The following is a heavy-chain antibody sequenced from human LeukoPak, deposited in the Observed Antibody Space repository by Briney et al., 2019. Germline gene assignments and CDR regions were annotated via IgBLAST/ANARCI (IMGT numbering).Heavy chain of an antibody. Sequence: GGSLRLSCTASGFSLRSYSMNWVRQAPGKGLEWVGRIKSKTDGGTTDYAAPVKGRFTISREDSKTTLYLQMNSLKTEDTAVYYCTTASRALRYFDWLLSYYYYYGMDVWGQGTTVTVSS. D-gene: IGHD3-9*01. CDR3: TTASRALRYFDWLLSYYYYYGMDV. CDR1: GFSLRSYS. CDR2: IKSKTDGGTT. J-gene: IGHJ6*02. V-gene: IGHV3-15*01.